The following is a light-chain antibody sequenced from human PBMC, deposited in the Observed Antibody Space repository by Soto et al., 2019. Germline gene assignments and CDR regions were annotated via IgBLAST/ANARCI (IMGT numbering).Light chain of an antibody. Sequence: DIQVTQSPSTLSASVGDRVTITCRASQSIRSWLAWYQQKPGKAPKLLIYDASSLESGVPSRFSGSGSATEFTLTISSLQPDDFATYYCQQYNTYPDTFGQGTKVDMK. CDR2: DAS. J-gene: IGKJ2*01. CDR1: QSIRSW. CDR3: QQYNTYPDT. V-gene: IGKV1-5*01.